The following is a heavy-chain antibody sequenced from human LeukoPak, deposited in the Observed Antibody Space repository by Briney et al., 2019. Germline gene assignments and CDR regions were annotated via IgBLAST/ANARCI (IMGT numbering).Heavy chain of an antibody. V-gene: IGHV3-43*02. CDR2: ISGDGGGT. D-gene: IGHD5-24*01. CDR3: AKDATDGWGYFHY. J-gene: IGHJ4*02. Sequence: GGSLRLSCAASGFTFDDYAMHWVRQPPGKGLEWVSLISGDGGGTFYADSVKGRFTISRDNSKNTLFLQMNSLTDEDTAVYFCAKDATDGWGYFHYWGQGTLVTVSS. CDR1: GFTFDDYA.